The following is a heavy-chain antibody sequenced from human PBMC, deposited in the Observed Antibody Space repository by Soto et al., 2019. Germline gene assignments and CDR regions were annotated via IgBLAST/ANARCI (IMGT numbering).Heavy chain of an antibody. CDR1: GFTVSAYT. J-gene: IGHJ4*02. CDR3: ASWEQPLFDY. V-gene: IGHV3-30-3*01. CDR2: ISSDGNHK. Sequence: QVQLVESGGGVVQPGRSLRLSCAASGFTVSAYTMHWVRQAPGKGLEWVAVISSDGNHKYYTDSVKGRFTISRDTSTNTLYLQMNSLRGEDTAVYYCASWEQPLFDYWGQGTLVTVSS. D-gene: IGHD1-26*01.